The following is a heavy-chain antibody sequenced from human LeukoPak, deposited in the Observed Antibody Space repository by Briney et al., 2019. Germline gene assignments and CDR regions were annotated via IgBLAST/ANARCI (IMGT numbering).Heavy chain of an antibody. CDR2: INPNSGGT. CDR3: ARASPGIAVAGTVTSFDY. J-gene: IGHJ4*02. D-gene: IGHD6-19*01. CDR1: GYTFTGYY. V-gene: IGHV1-2*02. Sequence: GTSVKVSCKASGYTFTGYYMHWVRQAPGQGLEWMGWINPNSGGTNYAQKFQGRVTMTRDTSISTAYMELSRLRSDDTAVYYCARASPGIAVAGTVTSFDYWGQGTLVTVSS.